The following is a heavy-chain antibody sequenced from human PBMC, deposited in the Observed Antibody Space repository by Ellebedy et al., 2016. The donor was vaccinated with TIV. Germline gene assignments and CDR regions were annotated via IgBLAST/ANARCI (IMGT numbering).Heavy chain of an antibody. V-gene: IGHV3-23*01. D-gene: IGHD1-26*01. Sequence: PGGSLRLSCAASGFTFSSFGMRWVRQAPGKGLEWVSSITGSGENTYYADSVKGRFTISRDNSKNTLYLQMNSLKAEDTATYYCARVFTYSGTKYSDLWGQGTLVTVSS. CDR2: ITGSGENT. CDR3: ARVFTYSGTKYSDL. CDR1: GFTFSSFG. J-gene: IGHJ4*02.